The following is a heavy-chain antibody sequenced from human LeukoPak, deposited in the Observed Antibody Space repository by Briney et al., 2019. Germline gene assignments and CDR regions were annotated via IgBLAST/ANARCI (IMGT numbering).Heavy chain of an antibody. D-gene: IGHD4-17*01. CDR2: FYTSGTT. V-gene: IGHV3-66*04. Sequence: GGSLRLSCAASGFTFSSYCMSWVRQAPGKGLEWVSAFYTSGTTYYADSVKGRFIISRDNSKNTLYLQMNSLTAGDTAVYYCARQTSETTVFDYWGQGTLVTVSS. CDR1: GFTFSSYC. J-gene: IGHJ4*02. CDR3: ARQTSETTVFDY.